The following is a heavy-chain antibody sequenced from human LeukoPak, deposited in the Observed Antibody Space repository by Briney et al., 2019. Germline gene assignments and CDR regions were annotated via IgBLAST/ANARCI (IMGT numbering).Heavy chain of an antibody. CDR1: GGSISSYY. CDR3: ARDTGYSSSWYSGYYYYGMDV. J-gene: IGHJ6*02. V-gene: IGHV4-59*01. Sequence: LETLSLTCTVSGGSISSYYWSWIRQPPGKGLEWIGYIYYSGSTNYNPSLKSRVTISVDTSKNQFSLKLSSVTAADTAVYYCARDTGYSSSWYSGYYYYGMDVWGQGTTVTVSS. D-gene: IGHD6-13*01. CDR2: IYYSGST.